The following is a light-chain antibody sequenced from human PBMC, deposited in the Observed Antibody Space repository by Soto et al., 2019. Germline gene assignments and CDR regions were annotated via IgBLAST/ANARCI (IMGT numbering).Light chain of an antibody. CDR3: QQYTNWWT. CDR2: GAS. Sequence: EIVMTQSPATLSVSPGERATLSCRASQSVSSNLAWYQQKPGQAPRLLIYGASTRATGIPARFSGSGSGTELTLTISSLQSEDFAVYYCQQYTNWWTFGQGTQVEIK. V-gene: IGKV3-15*01. J-gene: IGKJ1*01. CDR1: QSVSSN.